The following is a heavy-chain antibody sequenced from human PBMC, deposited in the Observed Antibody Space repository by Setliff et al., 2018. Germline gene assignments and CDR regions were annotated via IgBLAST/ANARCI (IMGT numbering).Heavy chain of an antibody. CDR2: INWNGGST. Sequence: GGSLRLSCAASGFTFGDFAMNWVRQAPGKGLEWVSTINWNGGSTSYADSVKGRFTISSDIAENYLYLQMNSRRAEDTAVYYCVRDLHWGFDYWGLGTLVTVSS. V-gene: IGHV3-20*04. CDR1: GFTFGDFA. J-gene: IGHJ4*02. D-gene: IGHD7-27*01. CDR3: VRDLHWGFDY.